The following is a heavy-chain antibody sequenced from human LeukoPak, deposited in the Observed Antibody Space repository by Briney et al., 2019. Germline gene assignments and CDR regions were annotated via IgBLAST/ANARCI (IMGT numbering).Heavy chain of an antibody. V-gene: IGHV1-69*01. D-gene: IGHD3-22*01. Sequence: SVKVSCKASGGTFSSYAISWVRQAPGQGLEWMGGIIPIFGTANYAQKFQGRVTITADESTSTAYMELSSLRSEDTAVYYCASHDSSGYYVYDGVDYWGQGTLVTVSS. CDR2: IIPIFGTA. J-gene: IGHJ4*02. CDR3: ASHDSSGYYVYDGVDY. CDR1: GGTFSSYA.